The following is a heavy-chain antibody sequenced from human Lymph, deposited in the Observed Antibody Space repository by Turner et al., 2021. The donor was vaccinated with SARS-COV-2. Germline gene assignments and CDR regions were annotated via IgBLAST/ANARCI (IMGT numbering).Heavy chain of an antibody. D-gene: IGHD6-19*01. Sequence: QVQLVQSGAEVKKPGASVKVSCKVSGYTLTELSMHWVRQAPGKGLEWMRGFDPEDGKTIYAQKFQDRVTMTEDTSTGTAYMELSSLRSEDTAVYYCATDRSSGWPHYYYYTMDVWGQGTTVTVSS. J-gene: IGHJ6*02. CDR1: GYTLTELS. CDR2: FDPEDGKT. V-gene: IGHV1-24*01. CDR3: ATDRSSGWPHYYYYTMDV.